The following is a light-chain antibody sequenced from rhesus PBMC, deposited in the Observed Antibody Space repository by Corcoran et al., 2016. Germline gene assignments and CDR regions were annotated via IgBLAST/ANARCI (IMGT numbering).Light chain of an antibody. Sequence: DIMMTQSPDSLAVSLGERVTINCKSSQSLLYSSNNKNYLAWYQQKQGQTPKVLISWASNRESGGPNRFRGRGSGTDFTLTISGLEAEDVAVYYCQQYYRPPVTFGGGTKVEIK. CDR1: QSLLYSSNNKNY. V-gene: IGKV4-1*01. CDR2: WAS. CDR3: QQYYRPPVT. J-gene: IGKJ4*01.